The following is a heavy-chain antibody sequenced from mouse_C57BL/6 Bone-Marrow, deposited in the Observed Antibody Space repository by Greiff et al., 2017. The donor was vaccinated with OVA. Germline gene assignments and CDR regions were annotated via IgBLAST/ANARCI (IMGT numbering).Heavy chain of an antibody. CDR3: ARRDYYGSSYYAMDY. Sequence: VQLKQSGAELVKPGASVKMSCKASGYTFTTYPIEWMKQNHGKSLEWIGNFHPYNDDTNYNQKFKGKATLTVDTSSSTAYMQLSSLTSEDSAVYYCARRDYYGSSYYAMDYWGQGTSVTVSS. J-gene: IGHJ4*01. CDR2: FHPYNDDT. D-gene: IGHD1-1*01. CDR1: GYTFTTYP. V-gene: IGHV1-47*01.